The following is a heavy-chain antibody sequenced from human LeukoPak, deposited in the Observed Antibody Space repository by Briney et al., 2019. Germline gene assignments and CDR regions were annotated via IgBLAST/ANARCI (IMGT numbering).Heavy chain of an antibody. CDR1: GFTFSSYW. J-gene: IGHJ3*02. D-gene: IGHD6-13*01. CDR3: ARDVTPYLSSSWYANAFDI. V-gene: IGHV3-33*08. CDR2: IWYDGSNK. Sequence: GGSLRLSCAASGFTFSSYWMSWVRQAPGKGLEWVAVIWYDGSNKYYADSVKGRFTIPRDNSKNTLYLQMNSLRAEDTAVYYCARDVTPYLSSSWYANAFDIWGQGTMVTVSS.